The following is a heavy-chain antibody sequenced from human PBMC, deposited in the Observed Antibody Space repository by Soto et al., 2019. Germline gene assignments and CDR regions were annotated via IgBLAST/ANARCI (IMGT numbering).Heavy chain of an antibody. CDR1: GFTFSSYG. D-gene: IGHD5-12*01. V-gene: IGHV3-30*18. CDR2: ISYDGSNK. CDR3: AKDQGGGDGYTRGAFDI. J-gene: IGHJ3*02. Sequence: QVQLVESGGGVVQPGRSLRLSCAASGFTFSSYGMHWVRQAPGKGLEWVAVISYDGSNKYYADSVKGRFTISRDNSKNTLYLQMNSLRAEDTAVYYCAKDQGGGDGYTRGAFDIWGQGTMVTVSS.